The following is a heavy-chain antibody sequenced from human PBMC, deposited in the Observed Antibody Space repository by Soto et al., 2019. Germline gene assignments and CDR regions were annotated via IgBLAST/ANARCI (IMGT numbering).Heavy chain of an antibody. CDR3: AKDAISGDGIWLMDS. CDR2: LLRSGSSA. J-gene: IGHJ5*02. V-gene: IGHV3-23*01. CDR1: GFTFRNYA. Sequence: GGSLRLSCAASGFTFRNYAMTWARQAPGKGLAWVSSLLRSGSSAYYADSVRGRFTISSDTSANSLYLQMDNLRAEDTAIYYCAKDAISGDGIWLMDSWGQGTVVTVSS. D-gene: IGHD4-17*01.